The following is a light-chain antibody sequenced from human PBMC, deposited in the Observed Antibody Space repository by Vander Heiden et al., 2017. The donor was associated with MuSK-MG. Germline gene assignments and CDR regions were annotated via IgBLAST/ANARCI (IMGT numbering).Light chain of an antibody. J-gene: IGKJ1*01. CDR2: KAC. CDR3: QQYNSYPWT. V-gene: IGKV1-5*03. CDR1: QSISSW. Sequence: DIQMTQSPSTLSVSAGDRVTITCRASQSISSWLAWYQQKPGKAPKLLIYKACSLESGVPSRFSGGVCGKEFTLTISGLQSDGFASYYCQQYNSYPWTFGQGTKVEIK.